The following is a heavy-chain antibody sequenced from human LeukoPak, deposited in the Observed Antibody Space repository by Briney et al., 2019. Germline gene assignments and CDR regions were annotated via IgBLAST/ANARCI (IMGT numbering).Heavy chain of an antibody. V-gene: IGHV1-2*02. D-gene: IGHD3-9*01. CDR2: INPSGGSP. J-gene: IGHJ4*02. CDR1: GYTFTSYY. Sequence: ASVKVSCKASGYTFTSYYLHWVRQAPGQGLEWMGIINPSGGSPNYAQKFQGRVTMTRDTSISTAYMELSRLRSDDTAVYYCARATYYDILTGYSETYYFDYWGQGTLVTVSS. CDR3: ARATYYDILTGYSETYYFDY.